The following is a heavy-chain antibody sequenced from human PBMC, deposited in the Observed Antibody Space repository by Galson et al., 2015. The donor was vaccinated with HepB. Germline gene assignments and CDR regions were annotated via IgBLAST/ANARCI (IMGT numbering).Heavy chain of an antibody. CDR1: GFTFSNYV. D-gene: IGHD1/OR15-1a*01. CDR3: ARITATYGIDYFFDY. J-gene: IGHJ4*02. CDR2: ISRSSNSI. V-gene: IGHV3-48*02. Sequence: SLRLSCAASGFTFSNYVMNWVRQTPGKGLEWVSYISRSSNSIYYADSVKGRFTISRDNAKNSLYLQMNSLRDEDTAVYYCARITATYGIDYFFDYWGQGTLVTVSS.